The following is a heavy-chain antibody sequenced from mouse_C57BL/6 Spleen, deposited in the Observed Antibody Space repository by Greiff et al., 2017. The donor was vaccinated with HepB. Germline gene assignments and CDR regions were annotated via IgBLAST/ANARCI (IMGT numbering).Heavy chain of an antibody. D-gene: IGHD2-4*01. J-gene: IGHJ3*01. CDR3: ARQSYDYDGGVWFAY. CDR2: ISSGSSTI. Sequence: EVQLVESGGGLVKPGGSLKLSCAASGFTFSDYGMHWVRQAPEKGLEWVAYISSGSSTIYYADTVKGRFTISRDNAKNTLFLQMTSLRSEDTAMYYCARQSYDYDGGVWFAYWGQGTLVTVSA. CDR1: GFTFSDYG. V-gene: IGHV5-17*01.